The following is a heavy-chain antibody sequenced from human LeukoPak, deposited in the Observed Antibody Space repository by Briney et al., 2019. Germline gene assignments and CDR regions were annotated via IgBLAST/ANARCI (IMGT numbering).Heavy chain of an antibody. V-gene: IGHV4-34*01. Sequence: PSETLSLTCAVYGGSFSGYYWSWIRQPPGKGLEWIGEINHSGSTNYNPSLKSRVTISVDTSKNQFSLKLSSVTAANTAVYYCARGRRVVPAAMGYYYYMHVWGKGTTVTVSS. CDR2: INHSGST. J-gene: IGHJ6*03. D-gene: IGHD2-2*01. CDR1: GGSFSGYY. CDR3: ARGRRVVPAAMGYYYYMHV.